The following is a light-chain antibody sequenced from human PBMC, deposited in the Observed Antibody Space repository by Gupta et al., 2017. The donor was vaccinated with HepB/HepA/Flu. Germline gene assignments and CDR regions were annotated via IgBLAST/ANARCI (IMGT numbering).Light chain of an antibody. J-gene: IGKJ1*01. V-gene: IGKV3-15*01. Sequence: EIVMTQSPGTLSVSPGERATLSCRASQSVGSTLAWYQQKPGQAPRLLIYGASTRATNVPARFSGSGSGTEFTLTISSLQSEDFAVYYCQQDNNWPRTFGQGTKVEIK. CDR2: GAS. CDR3: QQDNNWPRT. CDR1: QSVGST.